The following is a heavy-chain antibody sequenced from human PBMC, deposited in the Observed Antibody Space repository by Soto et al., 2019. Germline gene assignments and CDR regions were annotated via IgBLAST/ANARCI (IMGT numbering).Heavy chain of an antibody. Sequence: EVQLVESGGGLVKPGGSLRLSCAASGFNFSSYTMNWVRQAPGKGLDWVSSISGGNRYIYYADSVRGRLIISRDDATNSLYLQMTSLRAEDTAVYYCARDRCRSASCYQTYAFDLWGQGTMVTVSS. CDR2: ISGGNRYI. J-gene: IGHJ3*01. CDR1: GFNFSSYT. CDR3: ARDRCRSASCYQTYAFDL. D-gene: IGHD2-15*01. V-gene: IGHV3-21*01.